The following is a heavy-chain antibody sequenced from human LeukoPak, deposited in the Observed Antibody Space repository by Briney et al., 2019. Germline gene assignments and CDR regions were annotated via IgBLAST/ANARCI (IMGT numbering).Heavy chain of an antibody. CDR3: ARGLAYCGGDCYRALDY. Sequence: GGSLRLSCAASGFTFSTYTMNWVRQAPGKGLEWVSYVSSSASSIYYADSVRGRFTISRDNAKNSLYLRMNSLRDEDTAVYYCARGLAYCGGDCYRALDYWGQGTLVTVSS. D-gene: IGHD2-21*02. V-gene: IGHV3-48*02. J-gene: IGHJ4*02. CDR2: VSSSASSI. CDR1: GFTFSTYT.